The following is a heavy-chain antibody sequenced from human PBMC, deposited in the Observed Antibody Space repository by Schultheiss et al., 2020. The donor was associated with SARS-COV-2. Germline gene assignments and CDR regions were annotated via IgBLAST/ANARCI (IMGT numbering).Heavy chain of an antibody. CDR3: ARGLQGRVDYYYGMDV. CDR1: GYTFTGYG. V-gene: IGHV1-69*13. Sequence: SVKVSCKASGYTFTGYGISWVRQAPGQGPEWMGGIIPIFGTATYAQKFQGRVTITADESTRTAYMELSSLRSEDTAVYYCARGLQGRVDYYYGMDVWGQGTTVTVSS. J-gene: IGHJ6*02. CDR2: IIPIFGTA. D-gene: IGHD5-24*01.